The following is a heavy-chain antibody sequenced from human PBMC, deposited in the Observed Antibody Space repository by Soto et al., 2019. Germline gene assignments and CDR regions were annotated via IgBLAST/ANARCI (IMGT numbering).Heavy chain of an antibody. V-gene: IGHV4-34*01. CDR1: GGSISSYY. J-gene: IGHJ6*02. CDR3: ARGGRYDILTGYSAGIYGMDV. D-gene: IGHD3-9*01. CDR2: INHSGST. Sequence: SETLSLTCTVSGGSISSYYWSWIRQPPGKGLEWIGEINHSGSTNYNPSLKSRVTISVDTSKNQFSLKLSSVTAADTAVYYCARGGRYDILTGYSAGIYGMDVWGQGTTVTVSS.